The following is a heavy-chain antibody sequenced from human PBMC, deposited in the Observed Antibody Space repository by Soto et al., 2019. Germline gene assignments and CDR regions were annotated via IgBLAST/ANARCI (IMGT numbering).Heavy chain of an antibody. J-gene: IGHJ4*02. D-gene: IGHD5-18*01. CDR2: IIPIFATV. Sequence: QVQLVQSGSEVKKPGSSVKVSCKASGGSFSSNPISWVRQAPGQGLEWMAGIIPIFATVHYAQKFQGRVTITAGESTCTAYMELTSLRSEDTAVYFCARGGRGYSSAPRYYFDYWGQGTLVTVSS. CDR1: GGSFSSNP. CDR3: ARGGRGYSSAPRYYFDY. V-gene: IGHV1-69*01.